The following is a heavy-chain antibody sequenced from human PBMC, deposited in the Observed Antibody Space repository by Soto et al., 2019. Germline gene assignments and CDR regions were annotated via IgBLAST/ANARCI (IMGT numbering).Heavy chain of an antibody. Sequence: SXTLSLTCTVCGGSVSSYYCSWIRQPPGKGLEWIGYIYYSGSTNYNPSLKSRVTISVDTSKNQFSLKLSSVTAADTAVYYCARGPGYSYGFSYFDYWGQGTLVTVSS. CDR2: IYYSGST. V-gene: IGHV4-59*02. J-gene: IGHJ4*02. CDR1: GGSVSSYY. CDR3: ARGPGYSYGFSYFDY. D-gene: IGHD5-18*01.